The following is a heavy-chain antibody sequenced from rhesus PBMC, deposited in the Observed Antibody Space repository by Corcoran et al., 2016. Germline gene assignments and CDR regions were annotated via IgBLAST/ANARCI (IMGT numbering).Heavy chain of an antibody. CDR2: ISGNSGST. CDR3: ARQGIFDY. CDR1: GGSFSSYW. Sequence: QVQLQESGPGLVKPSETLSLTCAVSGGSFSSYWWSWIRQPPGKGLEWIGEISGNSGSTNYNPSLKSRVTISKDASKNQFSLKLSSVTAADTAVYYCARQGIFDYWGQGVLVTVSS. V-gene: IGHV4-80*01. J-gene: IGHJ4*01. D-gene: IGHD5-42*01.